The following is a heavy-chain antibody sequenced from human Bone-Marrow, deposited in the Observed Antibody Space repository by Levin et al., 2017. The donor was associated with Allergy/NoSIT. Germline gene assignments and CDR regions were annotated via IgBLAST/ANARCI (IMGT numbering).Heavy chain of an antibody. D-gene: IGHD6-19*01. CDR2: VYPHDSDT. V-gene: IGHV5-51*01. Sequence: GESLKISCQGSGYRFTAYWIGWVRQMPGKGLEWMGFVYPHDSDTRYSPSFRGHVTISADKSFNTAYLQWSSLKASDTAMYYCATQIAVAGWDAFDLWGQGTMVTVSS. J-gene: IGHJ3*01. CDR3: ATQIAVAGWDAFDL. CDR1: GYRFTAYW.